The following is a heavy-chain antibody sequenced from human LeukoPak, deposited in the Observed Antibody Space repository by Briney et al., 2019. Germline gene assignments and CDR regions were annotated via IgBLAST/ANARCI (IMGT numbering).Heavy chain of an antibody. CDR3: ARSYTHYDFWSGYTYQNYFDP. Sequence: PGGSLRLSCAASGFTFSSYTMNWVRQAPGKGLEWVSSISSSSSNIYYADSVKGRFTISRDNSKNTVYLQMDSLRAEDTAVYYCARSYTHYDFWSGYTYQNYFDPWGQGTLVTVSS. V-gene: IGHV3-21*04. D-gene: IGHD3-3*01. CDR1: GFTFSSYT. J-gene: IGHJ5*02. CDR2: ISSSSSNI.